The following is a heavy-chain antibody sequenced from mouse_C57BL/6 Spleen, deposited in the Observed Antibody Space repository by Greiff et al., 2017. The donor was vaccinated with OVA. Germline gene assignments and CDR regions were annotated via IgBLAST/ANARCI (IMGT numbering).Heavy chain of an antibody. D-gene: IGHD1-2*01. J-gene: IGHJ3*01. CDR1: GFTFSSYG. Sequence: VQLKESGGDLVKPGGSLKLSCAASGFTFSSYGMSWVRQTPDTRLEWVATISSGGSYTYYPDSVKGRFTISRDNAKNTLYLQMSSLKSEDTAMYYCYYDGCAYWGQGTLVTVSA. V-gene: IGHV5-6*01. CDR3: YYDGCAY. CDR2: ISSGGSYT.